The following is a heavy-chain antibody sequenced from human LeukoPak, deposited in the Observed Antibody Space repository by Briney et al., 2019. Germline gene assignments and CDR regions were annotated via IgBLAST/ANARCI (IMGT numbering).Heavy chain of an antibody. CDR3: ARARTIFGVVTTFDP. J-gene: IGHJ5*02. D-gene: IGHD3-3*01. CDR2: IYYSGST. V-gene: IGHV4-30-4*08. Sequence: SETLSLTCTVSGGSISSGDYYWSWIRQPPGKGLEWIGYIYYSGSTYYNPSLKSRVTISVDTSKNQFSLKLSSVTAADTAVYYCARARTIFGVVTTFDPWGQGTLVTVSS. CDR1: GGSISSGDYY.